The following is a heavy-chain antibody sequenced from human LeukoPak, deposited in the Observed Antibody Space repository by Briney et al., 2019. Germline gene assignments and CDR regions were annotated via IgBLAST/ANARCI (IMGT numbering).Heavy chain of an antibody. J-gene: IGHJ5*02. Sequence: SETLSLTCTVSGGSISSYYWSWIRQPPGQGLEWLGYIYYSGSTNYNPSLKSRVTISVDTSKNQFSLKLSSVNAADTAVYYCARHVGAAMVTGFDPWGQGTLVTVSS. CDR3: ARHVGAAMVTGFDP. CDR2: IYYSGST. D-gene: IGHD5-18*01. V-gene: IGHV4-59*08. CDR1: GGSISSYY.